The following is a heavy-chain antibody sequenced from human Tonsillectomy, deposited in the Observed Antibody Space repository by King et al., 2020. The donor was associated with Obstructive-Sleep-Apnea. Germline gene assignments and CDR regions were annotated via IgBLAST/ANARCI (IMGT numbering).Heavy chain of an antibody. J-gene: IGHJ6*02. Sequence: VQLQESGPGLVKPSETLSLTCTVSGGSIRSYYWSWIRQPPGKGLEWIGYIYYSGSTKYNPSLKSRVTISVDTSKNQFSLKLSSVTAADTAVYYCARQDYYYGMDVRGQGTTVTVSS. CDR2: IYYSGST. V-gene: IGHV4-59*08. CDR1: GGSIRSYY. CDR3: ARQDYYYGMDV.